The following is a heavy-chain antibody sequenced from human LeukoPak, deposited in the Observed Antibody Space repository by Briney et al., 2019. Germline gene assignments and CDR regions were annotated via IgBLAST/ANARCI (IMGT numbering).Heavy chain of an antibody. CDR3: ARARWTSMATTYYLDH. V-gene: IGHV1-3*01. CDR1: GYTFTSYA. Sequence: GASVKVSCKASGYTFTSYAIHWVRQAPGQRLEWMGWIDAGNGKTKYSQNFQGRVTITRDTSATTAYMDLSSLRSEDTAVYYCARARWTSMATTYYLDHWGQGTLVTVSS. D-gene: IGHD4-17*01. CDR2: IDAGNGKT. J-gene: IGHJ4*02.